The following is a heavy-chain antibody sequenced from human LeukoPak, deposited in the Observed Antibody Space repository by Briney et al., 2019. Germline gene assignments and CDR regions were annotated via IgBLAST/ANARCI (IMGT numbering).Heavy chain of an antibody. CDR2: IYSGGGT. Sequence: GGSLRLSCAVSGFSVSTNYISWVRQAPGKGREWVSVIYSGGGTYYADSVKGRFIISRDISKNTVYLQMNSLRPEDTAVYFCARGGGSTWYNFWGQGTLLTVSS. J-gene: IGHJ4*02. V-gene: IGHV3-53*01. CDR1: GFSVSTNY. D-gene: IGHD6-13*01. CDR3: ARGGGSTWYNF.